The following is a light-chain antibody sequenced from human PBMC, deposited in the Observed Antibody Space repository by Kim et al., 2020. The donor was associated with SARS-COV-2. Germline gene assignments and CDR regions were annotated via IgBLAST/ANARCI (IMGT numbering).Light chain of an antibody. J-gene: IGLJ2*01. CDR2: DVA. Sequence: QSALTQPASVSGSPGQSITISCAGTSSDVGGFDSVSWYQQHPGKAPKLLIYDVAKRPSGVSSRFSAFKSGDTASLIISGLQAEDEANYYCSSYTSSSKMIFGGGTQLTVL. CDR1: SSDVGGFDS. V-gene: IGLV2-14*03. CDR3: SSYTSSSKMI.